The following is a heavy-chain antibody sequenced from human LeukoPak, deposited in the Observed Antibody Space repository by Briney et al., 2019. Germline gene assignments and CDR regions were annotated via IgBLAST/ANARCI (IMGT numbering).Heavy chain of an antibody. CDR1: GYTFTGYY. J-gene: IGHJ3*02. CDR2: INPNSGGT. D-gene: IGHD3-16*01. CDR3: ASTFGAHDALDI. Sequence: ASVKVSCKAAGYTFTGYYMHWVRQAPGQGLEWMGWINPNSGGTNYAQKFQGRVTMTRDTSISTAYMELSRLRSDDTAVYYCASTFGAHDALDIWGQGTMVTVSS. V-gene: IGHV1-2*02.